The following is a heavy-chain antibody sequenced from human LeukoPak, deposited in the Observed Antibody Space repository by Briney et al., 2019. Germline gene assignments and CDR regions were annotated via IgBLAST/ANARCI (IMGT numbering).Heavy chain of an antibody. CDR2: INPSGGSK. V-gene: IGHV1-46*01. CDR1: GYTFTSYY. J-gene: IGHJ5*02. CDR3: ARERGLVGATPAWFDP. D-gene: IGHD1-26*01. Sequence: GASVKVSCKASGYTFTSYYMHWVRQAPGQGLEWMGIINPSGGSKRYAQKFQGRVTMTRDTSTSTVYMELSSLRSEDTAVYYCARERGLVGATPAWFDPWGQGTLVTVSS.